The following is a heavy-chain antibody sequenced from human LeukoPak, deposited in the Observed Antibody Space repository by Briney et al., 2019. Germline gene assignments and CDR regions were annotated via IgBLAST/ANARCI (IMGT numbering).Heavy chain of an antibody. CDR2: IYYSGST. V-gene: IGHV4-59*01. CDR1: GGSISSYY. CDR3: ARLGGYSYGLRR. J-gene: IGHJ4*02. Sequence: SETLSLTCTVSGGSISSYYWSWIRQPPGKGLEWIGYIYYSGSTNYNPSLKSRVTISVDTSKNQFSLKLSSVTAAGTAVYYCARLGGYSYGLRRWGQGTLVTVSS. D-gene: IGHD5-18*01.